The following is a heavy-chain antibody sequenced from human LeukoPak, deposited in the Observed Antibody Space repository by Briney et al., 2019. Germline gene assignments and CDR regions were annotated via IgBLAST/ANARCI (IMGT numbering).Heavy chain of an antibody. CDR2: ISGSGGST. V-gene: IGHV3-23*01. D-gene: IGHD6-13*01. J-gene: IGHJ4*02. Sequence: GGSLRLSCAASGFTFSGYAMSWVRQAPGKGLEWVSAISGSGGSTYYADSVKGRFTISRDNSKNTLYLQMNSLRAEDTAVYYCAKDIEAAAGASPAYWGQGTLVTVSS. CDR1: GFTFSGYA. CDR3: AKDIEAAAGASPAY.